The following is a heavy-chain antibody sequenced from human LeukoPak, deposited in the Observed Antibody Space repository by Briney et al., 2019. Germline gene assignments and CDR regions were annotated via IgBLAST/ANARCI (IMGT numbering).Heavy chain of an antibody. V-gene: IGHV4-34*01. D-gene: IGHD6-6*01. J-gene: IGHJ6*03. CDR1: GGSFSGYY. CDR2: INHSGST. CDR3: GGGPYSSSSPSSSYCYMYA. Sequence: PSETLSLTCAVYGGSFSGYYWSWIRQPPGKGLEWIGEINHSGSTNYNPSLKSRVTISVDTSKNQFSLKRSSVTAADTAVYYCGGGPYSSSSPSSSYCYMYACGKGATVTVSS.